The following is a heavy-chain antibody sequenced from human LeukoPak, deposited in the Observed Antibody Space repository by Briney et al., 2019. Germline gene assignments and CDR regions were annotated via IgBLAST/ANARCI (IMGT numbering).Heavy chain of an antibody. J-gene: IGHJ4*02. V-gene: IGHV3-30-3*01. D-gene: IGHD3-3*01. CDR2: ISYDGSNK. CDR1: GFTFSSYA. Sequence: PGGSLRLSCAASGFTFSSYAMHWVRQAPGKGLEWVAVISYDGSNKYYADSVKGRFTISRDNSKNTLYLQMNSLRAEDTAVYYCARGGSSKIFGVVNYWGQGTLVTVSS. CDR3: ARGGSSKIFGVVNY.